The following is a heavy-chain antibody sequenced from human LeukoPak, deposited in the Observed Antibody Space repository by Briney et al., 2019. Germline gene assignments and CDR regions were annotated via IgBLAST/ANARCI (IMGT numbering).Heavy chain of an antibody. J-gene: IGHJ5*02. V-gene: IGHV4-30-4*01. Sequence: SQTLSLTCTVSGGSISSGDYYWSWIRQPPGKGLEWIGYIYYSGSTYYNPSLKSRVTISVDTSQNQFSLKLSSVTAADTAVYYCARGEGYCSGGSCYGWFDPWGQGTLVTVSS. CDR3: ARGEGYCSGGSCYGWFDP. CDR2: IYYSGST. D-gene: IGHD2-15*01. CDR1: GGSISSGDYY.